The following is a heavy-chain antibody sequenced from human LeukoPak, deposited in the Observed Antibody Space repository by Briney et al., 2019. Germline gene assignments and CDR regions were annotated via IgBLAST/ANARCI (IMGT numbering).Heavy chain of an antibody. D-gene: IGHD1-26*01. Sequence: GASVKVSCKASGYTFTGYYMHWVRQAPGQGLEWMGRINPNSGGTNYAQKFQGRVTMTRVTSISTAYMELSRLRSDDTAVYYCAREGIRGSRYYFDYWGQGTLVTVSS. CDR3: AREGIRGSRYYFDY. CDR2: INPNSGGT. V-gene: IGHV1-2*06. J-gene: IGHJ4*02. CDR1: GYTFTGYY.